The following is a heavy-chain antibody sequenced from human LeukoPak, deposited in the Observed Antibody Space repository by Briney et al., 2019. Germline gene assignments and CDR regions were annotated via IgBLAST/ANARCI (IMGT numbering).Heavy chain of an antibody. CDR1: GFTFSNYW. D-gene: IGHD1-26*01. J-gene: IGHJ4*02. Sequence: TGGSLRLSCAASGFTFSNYWMHWVRQAPGKGLVWVSRINSDGSITSYADSVKGRFTISRDNAKNTLYLQMNSLRAEDTAVYYCARGWELPIPFDYWGQGTLVTVSS. CDR3: ARGWELPIPFDY. CDR2: INSDGSIT. V-gene: IGHV3-74*01.